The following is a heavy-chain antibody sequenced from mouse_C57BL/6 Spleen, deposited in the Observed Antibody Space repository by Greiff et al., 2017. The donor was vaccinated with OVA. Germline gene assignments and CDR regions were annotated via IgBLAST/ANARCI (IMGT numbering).Heavy chain of an antibody. Sequence: VQLQQPGAELVKPGASVKMSCKASGYTFTSYWITWVKQRPGQGLEWIGDIYPGSGSTNYNEKFKSKATLTVDTSSSTAYMQLSSLTSEDSAVYYCARSGQLRLRRDAMDYWGQGTSVTVSS. J-gene: IGHJ4*01. CDR2: IYPGSGST. V-gene: IGHV1-55*01. CDR1: GYTFTSYW. D-gene: IGHD3-2*02. CDR3: ARSGQLRLRRDAMDY.